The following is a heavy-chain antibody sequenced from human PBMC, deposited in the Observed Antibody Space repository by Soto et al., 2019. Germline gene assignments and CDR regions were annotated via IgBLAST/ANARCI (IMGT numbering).Heavy chain of an antibody. J-gene: IGHJ6*02. Sequence: GGSLRLSCAASGFTFSSYSMNWVRQAPGTGLEWVSSISSSSSYIYYAESVKGRFTISRDNAKNSLYLQMNSLRAEDTAVYYCARDRYCSSTSCYIDLYYYYGMDVWGQGT. V-gene: IGHV3-21*01. CDR3: ARDRYCSSTSCYIDLYYYYGMDV. D-gene: IGHD2-2*02. CDR2: ISSSSSYI. CDR1: GFTFSSYS.